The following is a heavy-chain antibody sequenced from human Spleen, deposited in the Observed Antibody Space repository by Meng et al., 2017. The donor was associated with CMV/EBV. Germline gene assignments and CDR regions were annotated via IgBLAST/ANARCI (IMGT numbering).Heavy chain of an antibody. V-gene: IGHV4-34*01. D-gene: IGHD2-15*01. CDR1: GGSVMCYD. J-gene: IGHJ4*02. CDR2: MNKSESN. Sequence: ARLRPCEALSLTWAVYGGSVMCYDWSGIRQAPVKALEWIGEMNKSESNNYNPSLNSRVTIAVDTSKNQYSLKLSSVTAADTAVYYCARGAGMTRGGHLSYWGQGTLVTVSS. CDR3: ARGAGMTRGGHLSY.